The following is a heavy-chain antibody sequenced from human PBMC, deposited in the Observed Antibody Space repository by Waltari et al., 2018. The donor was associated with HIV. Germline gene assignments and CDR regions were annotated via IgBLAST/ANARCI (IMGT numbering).Heavy chain of an antibody. CDR1: GFTVSSNY. J-gene: IGHJ4*02. D-gene: IGHD3-10*01. CDR2: IYSGGST. CDR3: ARARANGEGFDY. V-gene: IGHV3-53*02. Sequence: EVQLVETGGGLIQPGGSLRLSCAASGFTVSSNYMSWGRQAPGKGLEWVSVIYSGGSTYYADSVKCRFTISRDNSKNTLYLQMNSLRAEDTAVYYCARARANGEGFDYWGQGTLVTVSS.